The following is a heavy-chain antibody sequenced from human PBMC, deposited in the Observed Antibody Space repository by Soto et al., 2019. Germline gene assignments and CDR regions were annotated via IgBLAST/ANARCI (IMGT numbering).Heavy chain of an antibody. CDR2: IYHSGST. Sequence: SETLSLTCAVSGGSISSSNWWSWVRQPPGKGLEWIGEIYHSGSTNYNPSLRSRVTISVDKSKNQFSLKLSSVTAADTAVYYCAGIFGVVTDPYGMDVWGQGTTVTVSS. V-gene: IGHV4-4*02. D-gene: IGHD3-3*01. J-gene: IGHJ6*02. CDR1: GGSISSSNW. CDR3: AGIFGVVTDPYGMDV.